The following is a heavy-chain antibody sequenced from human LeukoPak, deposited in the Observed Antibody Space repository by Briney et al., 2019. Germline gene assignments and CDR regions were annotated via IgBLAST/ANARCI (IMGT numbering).Heavy chain of an antibody. V-gene: IGHV3-66*01. D-gene: IGHD4-17*01. Sequence: GGSLRLSCAASGFTVSSNYMSWVRQAPGKGLEWVSVIYSGGSTYYGDSVKGRFTISRDNSKNTLYLQMNSLRAEDTAVYYCAKQYGDYGFDYWGQGTLVTVSS. CDR1: GFTVSSNY. CDR2: IYSGGST. J-gene: IGHJ4*02. CDR3: AKQYGDYGFDY.